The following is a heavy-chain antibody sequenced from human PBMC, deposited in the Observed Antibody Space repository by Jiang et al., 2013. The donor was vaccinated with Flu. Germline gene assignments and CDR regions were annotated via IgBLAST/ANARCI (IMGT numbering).Heavy chain of an antibody. Sequence: GFDPEDGETIYAQKFQGRVTMTEDTSTDTAYMELSSLRSEDTAVYYCATVSHYDFWSGAGSGVGDYWGQGTLVTVSS. D-gene: IGHD3-3*01. J-gene: IGHJ4*02. CDR3: ATVSHYDFWSGAGSGVGDY. CDR2: FDPEDGET. V-gene: IGHV1-24*01.